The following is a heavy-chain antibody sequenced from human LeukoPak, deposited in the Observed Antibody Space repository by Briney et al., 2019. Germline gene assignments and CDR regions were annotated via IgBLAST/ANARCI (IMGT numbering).Heavy chain of an antibody. Sequence: SQTLSLTCTVSGGSISSGGYYWSWIRQHPGKGLEWIGYIYYSGSTYYNPSLKSRVTISVDTSKNQFSLKLSSVTAADAAVYYCARDRNYYDSSGSSIDYWGQGTLVTVSS. CDR1: GGSISSGGYY. CDR2: IYYSGST. D-gene: IGHD3-22*01. J-gene: IGHJ4*02. CDR3: ARDRNYYDSSGSSIDY. V-gene: IGHV4-31*03.